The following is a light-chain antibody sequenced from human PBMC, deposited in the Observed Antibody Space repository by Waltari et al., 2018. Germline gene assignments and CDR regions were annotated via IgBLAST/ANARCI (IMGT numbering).Light chain of an antibody. CDR1: SGHSDYA. CDR3: QAWGTGTWV. J-gene: IGLJ3*02. CDR2: LTSDGRH. Sequence: QLVLTQSPSASASLGASVKLACTLSSGHSDYAIAWHQQQPEKGPRYLMKLTSDGRHKKGDGIPDRFSGSSSGAERYLTIASLQSEDEADYYCQAWGTGTWVFGGGTKLTVL. V-gene: IGLV4-69*01.